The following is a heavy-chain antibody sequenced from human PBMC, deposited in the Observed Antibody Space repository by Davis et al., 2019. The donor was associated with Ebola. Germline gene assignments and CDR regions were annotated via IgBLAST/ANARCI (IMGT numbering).Heavy chain of an antibody. CDR1: GYTFTSYY. J-gene: IGHJ4*02. CDR3: AKSGYSYGGFDY. Sequence: ASVKVSCKASGYTFTSYYMHWVRQAPGQGLEWMGIINLSGGSTSYAQKFQGRVTMTRDTSTSTVYMELSSLRSEDTAVYYCAKSGYSYGGFDYWGQGTLVTVSS. V-gene: IGHV1-46*01. D-gene: IGHD5-18*01. CDR2: INLSGGST.